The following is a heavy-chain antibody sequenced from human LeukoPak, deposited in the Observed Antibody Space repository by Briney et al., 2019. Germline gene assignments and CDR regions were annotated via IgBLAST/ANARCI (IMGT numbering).Heavy chain of an antibody. CDR3: ARGDIVTTIKGDHFDY. Sequence: GGSLRLSCAASKFTFSTFAMHWVRQAPGKGLEWVAAIWYDGSNKYYVDSVKGRFTISRDNSKNTLYLQMNSLRAEDTAVYYCARGDIVTTIKGDHFDYWGQGTLVTVSS. CDR1: KFTFSTFA. V-gene: IGHV3-33*08. CDR2: IWYDGSNK. D-gene: IGHD5-12*01. J-gene: IGHJ4*02.